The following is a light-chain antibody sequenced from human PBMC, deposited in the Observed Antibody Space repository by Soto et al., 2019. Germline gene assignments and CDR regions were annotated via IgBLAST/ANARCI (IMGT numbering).Light chain of an antibody. CDR1: SSDVGSYNL. Sequence: QSVLTQPASVSGSPGQSITISCTGTSSDVGSYNLVSWYQQHPGKAPKLMIYDVTKRPSGVPDRFSGSKSGTSASLAISGLQSEDEADYYCAAWDDSLNGPGYVFGTGTKVTVL. V-gene: IGLV2-14*02. CDR3: AAWDDSLNGPGYV. CDR2: DVT. J-gene: IGLJ1*01.